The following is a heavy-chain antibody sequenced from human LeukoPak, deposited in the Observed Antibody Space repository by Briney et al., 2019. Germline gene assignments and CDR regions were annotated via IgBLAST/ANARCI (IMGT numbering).Heavy chain of an antibody. CDR2: ISTSGSST. Sequence: GGSLRLSCAASGFTFSDYYMSWIRQAPGKGPEWVSYISTSGSSTNYADSVKGRFTISRDNAKNTLYLQMNSLRAEDTAVYYCARVSEDDILTTDWFDPWGQGTLVTVSS. J-gene: IGHJ5*02. V-gene: IGHV3-11*06. D-gene: IGHD3-9*01. CDR1: GFTFSDYY. CDR3: ARVSEDDILTTDWFDP.